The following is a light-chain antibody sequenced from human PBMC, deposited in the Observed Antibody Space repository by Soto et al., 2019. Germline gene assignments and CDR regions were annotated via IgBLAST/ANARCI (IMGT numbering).Light chain of an antibody. CDR3: SSYTSSSTSYV. CDR2: EVS. J-gene: IGLJ1*01. CDR1: SSYVGGYKY. Sequence: QSALTQPASVSGSPGQSITISCTGTSSYVGGYKYVSWYQQEPGKAPKLMIYEVSNRPSGVSNRFSGSKSGNTASLTISGLQAEDEADYYCSSYTSSSTSYVFGTGTKLTVL. V-gene: IGLV2-14*01.